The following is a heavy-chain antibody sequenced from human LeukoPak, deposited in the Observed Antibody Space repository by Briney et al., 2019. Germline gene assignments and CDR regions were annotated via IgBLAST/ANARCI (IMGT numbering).Heavy chain of an antibody. CDR3: AREGSSSSSDY. D-gene: IGHD6-6*01. J-gene: IGHJ4*02. CDR1: GFTFSSYG. CDR2: ISSSSSYI. Sequence: GGSLRLSCAAPGFTFSSYGMYWVRQAPGKGLEWVSSISSSSSYIYYADSVKGRFTISRDNAKNSLYLQMNSLRAEDTAVYYRAREGSSSSSDYWGQGTLVTVSS. V-gene: IGHV3-21*01.